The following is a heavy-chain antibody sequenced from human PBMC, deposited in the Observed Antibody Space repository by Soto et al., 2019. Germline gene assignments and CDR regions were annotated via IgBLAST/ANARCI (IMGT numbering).Heavy chain of an antibody. J-gene: IGHJ4*02. CDR2: IYSGGST. V-gene: IGHV3-53*01. Sequence: TGGSLRLSCAASGFTVSSNYMSWVRQAPGKGLEWVSVIYSGGSTYYADSVKGRFTISRDNSKNTLYLQMNSLRAEDTAVYYCARGSIVGATPFDYWGQGTLVTVSS. CDR3: ARGSIVGATPFDY. CDR1: GFTVSSNY. D-gene: IGHD1-26*01.